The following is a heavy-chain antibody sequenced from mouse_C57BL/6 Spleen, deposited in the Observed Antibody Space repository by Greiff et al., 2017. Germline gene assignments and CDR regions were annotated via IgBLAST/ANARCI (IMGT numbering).Heavy chain of an antibody. V-gene: IGHV1-52*01. J-gene: IGHJ2*01. CDR2: IDPSDSET. Sequence: QVQLKQPGAELVRPGSSVKLSCKASGYTFTSYWMHWVKQRPIQGLEWIGNIDPSDSETHYNQKFKDKATLTVDKSSSTAHMQLSSLTSEDSAVYYCARAGYFDYWGQGTTLTVSS. CDR1: GYTFTSYW. CDR3: ARAGYFDY.